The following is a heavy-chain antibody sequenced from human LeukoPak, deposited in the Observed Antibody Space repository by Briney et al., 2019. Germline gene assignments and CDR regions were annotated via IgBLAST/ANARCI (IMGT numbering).Heavy chain of an antibody. CDR2: ISYEGSNK. D-gene: IGHD3-22*01. Sequence: PGGSLRLSCAASGFTFSSYAMHWVRQAPGKGLEWVAVISYEGSNKYYADSVKGRFTISRDNSKNTLYLQMNSLRAEDTAVYYCARDGRITMIVVVRYYFDYWGQGTLVTVSS. V-gene: IGHV3-30-3*01. J-gene: IGHJ4*02. CDR1: GFTFSSYA. CDR3: ARDGRITMIVVVRYYFDY.